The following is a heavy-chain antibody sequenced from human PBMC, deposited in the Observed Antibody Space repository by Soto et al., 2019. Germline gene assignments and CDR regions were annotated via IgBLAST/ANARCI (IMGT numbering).Heavy chain of an antibody. Sequence: PRGSLRLSCAASGFTFSSYAMSWVRQAPGKGLEWVSAISGSGGSTYYADSVKGRFTISRDNSKNTLYLQMNSLRAEDTAVYYFVKDPGRWLAFDYWCQAILVTVS. CDR2: ISGSGGST. CDR3: VKDPGRWLAFDY. V-gene: IGHV3-23*01. CDR1: GFTFSSYA. D-gene: IGHD5-12*01. J-gene: IGHJ4*02.